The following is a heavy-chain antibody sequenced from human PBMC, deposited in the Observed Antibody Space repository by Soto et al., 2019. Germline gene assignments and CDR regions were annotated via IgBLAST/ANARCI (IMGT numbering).Heavy chain of an antibody. CDR2: IIAIFGTA. V-gene: IGHV1-69*13. CDR1: GGTFSSYA. D-gene: IGHD2-21*02. Sequence: SVKVSCKASGGTFSSYAISWVRQAPGQGLEWMGGIIAIFGTANYAQKFQGRVTITADESTSTAYMGLSSLRSEDTAVYYCVMRGLVTNDYWGQGTLVTVSS. J-gene: IGHJ4*02. CDR3: VMRGLVTNDY.